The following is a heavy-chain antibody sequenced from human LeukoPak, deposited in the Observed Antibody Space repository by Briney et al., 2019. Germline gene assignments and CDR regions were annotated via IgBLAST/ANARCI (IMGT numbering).Heavy chain of an antibody. CDR2: ISYDGSNK. D-gene: IGHD3-22*01. J-gene: IGHJ3*02. V-gene: IGHV3-30-3*01. CDR3: AKAVGSSGYFSRDAFDI. CDR1: GFTFSSYS. Sequence: GGSLRLSCAASGFTFSSYSMHWVRQAPGKGLKWVAVISYDGSNKYYADSVRGRFTISRDNSKNTVYLQMNSLRAEDTAIYYCAKAVGSSGYFSRDAFDIWGQGTMVTVSS.